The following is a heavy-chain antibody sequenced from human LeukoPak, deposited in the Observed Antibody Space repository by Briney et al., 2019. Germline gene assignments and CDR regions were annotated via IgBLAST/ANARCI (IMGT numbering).Heavy chain of an antibody. V-gene: IGHV4-34*01. CDR2: INQTGKTKYNPSLT. CDR3: ARVRHDPLECGYYMDV. D-gene: IGHD2-21*01. J-gene: IGHJ6*03. CDR1: GGSFSCFY. Sequence: SETLSLTCAVDGGSFSCFYWTWIRQTPAKGLEWIGEINQTGKTKYNPSLTDDNPSLKSRVTISVVSSKTQLSLKVNSVTATDTAVYYCARVRHDPLECGYYMDVWGKGTTVTVSS.